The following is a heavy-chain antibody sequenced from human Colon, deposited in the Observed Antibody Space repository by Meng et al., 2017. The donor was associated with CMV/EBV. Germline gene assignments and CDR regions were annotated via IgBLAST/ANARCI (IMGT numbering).Heavy chain of an antibody. Sequence: GGSLKISCAASGFTFGSYWMSWVRQAPGKGLEWVGRIKSKADGGTTDHAAPVKGRFTISRDDSKNTLFLQMNSLKTEDTAVYYCARYCSSTTCYRPGWGQGTLVTVSS. CDR2: IKSKADGGTT. CDR3: ARYCSSTTCYRPG. V-gene: IGHV3-15*01. J-gene: IGHJ4*02. D-gene: IGHD2-2*02. CDR1: GFTFGSYW.